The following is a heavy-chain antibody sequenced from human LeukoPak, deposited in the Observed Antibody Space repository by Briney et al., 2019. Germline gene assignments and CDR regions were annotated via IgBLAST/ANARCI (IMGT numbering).Heavy chain of an antibody. CDR3: ARERPYCSSTSCLDYYYYYYMDV. Sequence: SETPSLTCTVSGGSISSGSYYWSWIRQPAGKGLEWIGRIYTSGSTNYNPSLKSRVTISVDTSKNQFSLKLSSVTAADTAVYYCARERPYCSSTSCLDYYYYYYMDVWGKGTTVTVSS. D-gene: IGHD2-2*01. J-gene: IGHJ6*03. V-gene: IGHV4-61*02. CDR1: GGSISSGSYY. CDR2: IYTSGST.